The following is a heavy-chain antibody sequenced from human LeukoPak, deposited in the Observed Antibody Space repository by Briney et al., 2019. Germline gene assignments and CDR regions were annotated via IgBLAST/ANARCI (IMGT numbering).Heavy chain of an antibody. CDR2: ISAYNGNT. CDR3: ARGVEMATIGVRGTSDAFDI. D-gene: IGHD5-24*01. Sequence: GASVKVSCKASGYTFTSYGISWVRQAPGQGLEWMGWISAYNGNTNYAQKLQGRVTMTTDTSTSTAYMELRSLRSDDTAVYYCARGVEMATIGVRGTSDAFDIWGQGTMVTVSS. V-gene: IGHV1-18*01. J-gene: IGHJ3*02. CDR1: GYTFTSYG.